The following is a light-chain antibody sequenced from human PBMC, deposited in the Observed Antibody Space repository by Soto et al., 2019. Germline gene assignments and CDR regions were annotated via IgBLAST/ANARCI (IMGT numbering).Light chain of an antibody. J-gene: IGKJ5*01. V-gene: IGKV3-11*01. CDR1: QSVPRN. CDR3: QQSSNWPLIT. Sequence: EIVFTPSPASLSLSPGDRATLSCRASQSVPRNLAWYQQRPGQAPRLLIYDASSRATGIPDRFSGSGSGTDFILTISSLEPEDFAVYYCQQSSNWPLITFGQGTRLEI. CDR2: DAS.